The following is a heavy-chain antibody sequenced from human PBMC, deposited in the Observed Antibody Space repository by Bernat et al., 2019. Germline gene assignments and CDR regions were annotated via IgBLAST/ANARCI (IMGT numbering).Heavy chain of an antibody. CDR3: ARAGYCTSTLCYEMNAFGI. J-gene: IGHJ3*02. D-gene: IGHD2-2*01. CDR2: ISSDNTV. V-gene: IGHV3-48*03. CDR1: GFTFSSHE. Sequence: EVQLVESGGGSVQPGGSLRLSCAASGFTFSSHEMTWVRQAPGKGLEWVSYISSDNTVYYADSVKGRFTISRDNARNSLYLQMSGLGADDTAVYYCARAGYCTSTLCYEMNAFGIWGQGTMVSVSS.